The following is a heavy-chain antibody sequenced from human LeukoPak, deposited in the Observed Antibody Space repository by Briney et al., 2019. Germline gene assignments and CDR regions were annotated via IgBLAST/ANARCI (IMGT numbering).Heavy chain of an antibody. CDR1: GFTFSSYG. CDR3: AKDSGSYSAFDI. Sequence: GRSLRLSCAASGFTFSSYGMHWVRQAPGKGLEWEAVISYDGSNKYYADSVKGRFTISRDNSKNTLYLQMNSLRAEDTAVYYCAKDSGSYSAFDIWGQGTMVTVSS. D-gene: IGHD1-26*01. V-gene: IGHV3-30*18. CDR2: ISYDGSNK. J-gene: IGHJ3*02.